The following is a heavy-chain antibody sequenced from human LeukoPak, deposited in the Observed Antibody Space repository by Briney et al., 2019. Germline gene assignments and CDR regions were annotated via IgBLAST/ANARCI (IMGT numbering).Heavy chain of an antibody. Sequence: PGGSLRLSCAASGFTFSSYEMNWVRQAPGKGLEWVSYISSSGSTIYYADSVKGRFTISRDNAKNSLYLQKNSLRAEDTAVYYCAIGGIAAQLAYFDYWGQGTLVTVSS. CDR3: AIGGIAAQLAYFDY. D-gene: IGHD6-25*01. J-gene: IGHJ4*02. CDR2: ISSSGSTI. CDR1: GFTFSSYE. V-gene: IGHV3-48*03.